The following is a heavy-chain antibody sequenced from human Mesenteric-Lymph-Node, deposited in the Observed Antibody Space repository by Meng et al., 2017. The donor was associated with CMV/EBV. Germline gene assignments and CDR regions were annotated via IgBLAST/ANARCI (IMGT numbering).Heavy chain of an antibody. D-gene: IGHD6-19*01. V-gene: IGHV1-8*01. CDR2: MNPNSGNT. J-gene: IGHJ6*02. CDR3: ASLAVADYYYYYGMDV. Sequence: ASVKVSCKASGYTFTSYDINWVRQATGQGLEWMGWMNPNSGNTGYAQKFQGRVTMTRNTSISTAYMELSSLRSEDTAAYYCASLAVADYYYYYGMDVWGQGTTVTVSS. CDR1: GYTFTSYD.